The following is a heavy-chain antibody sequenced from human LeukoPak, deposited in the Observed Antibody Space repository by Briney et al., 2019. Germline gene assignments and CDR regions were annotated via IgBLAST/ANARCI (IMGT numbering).Heavy chain of an antibody. CDR2: ISYDGSNK. D-gene: IGHD4-17*01. CDR1: GFTFSSYA. J-gene: IGHJ4*02. V-gene: IGHV3-30-3*01. Sequence: GGSLRLSCAASGFTFSSYAMHWVRQAPGKGLEWVAVISYDGSNKYYADSVKGRFTISRDNSKNTLYLQMNSLRAEDTAVYYCAKDYGGYATTFDYWGQGTLVTVSS. CDR3: AKDYGGYATTFDY.